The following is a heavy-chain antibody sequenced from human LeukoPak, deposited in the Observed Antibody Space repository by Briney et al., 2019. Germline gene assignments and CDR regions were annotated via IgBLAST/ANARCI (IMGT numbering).Heavy chain of an antibody. J-gene: IGHJ4*02. V-gene: IGHV1-46*01. CDR3: ARDPDPYCSSTSCYDNY. CDR2: INPSGGST. D-gene: IGHD2-2*01. CDR1: GYTFTSYY. Sequence: ASVKVSCKASGYTFTSYYMHWVRQAPGQGLEWMGIINPSGGSTSYAQKFQGRVTMTRDMSTSTVYMELSSLRSEDTAVYYCARDPDPYCSSTSCYDNYWGQGTLVTVSS.